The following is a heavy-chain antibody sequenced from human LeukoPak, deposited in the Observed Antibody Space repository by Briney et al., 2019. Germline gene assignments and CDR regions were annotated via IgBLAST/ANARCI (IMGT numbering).Heavy chain of an antibody. CDR1: GFIVSSNY. CDR2: IYSGGST. J-gene: IGHJ3*02. Sequence: PGGSLRLSCAASGFIVSSNYMSWVRQASGKGLGWVSIIYSGGSTYYADSVKGRFTISRDNSKNTLYLQMNSLRAEDTAVYYCARHLSGDDIWGQGTMVTVSS. CDR3: ARHLSGDDI. V-gene: IGHV3-53*01. D-gene: IGHD4-17*01.